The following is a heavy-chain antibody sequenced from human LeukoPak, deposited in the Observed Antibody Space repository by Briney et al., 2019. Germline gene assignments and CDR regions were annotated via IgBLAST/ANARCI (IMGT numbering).Heavy chain of an antibody. CDR1: GFTFSNYW. CDR2: IKQDGSEK. V-gene: IGHV3-7*01. CDR3: ARERYYYGSGSYLTSDDAFDI. D-gene: IGHD3-10*01. J-gene: IGHJ3*02. Sequence: GGSLRLSCGASGFTFSNYWMTWVRQAPGKGLEWVANIKQDGSEKYYVDSVKGRFTITRDNAKNSLHLQMNSLRAEDMAVYYCARERYYYGSGSYLTSDDAFDIWGQGTMVTVSS.